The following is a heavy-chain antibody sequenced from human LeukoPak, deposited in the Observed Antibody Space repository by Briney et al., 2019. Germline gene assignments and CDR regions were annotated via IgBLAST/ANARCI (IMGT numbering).Heavy chain of an antibody. J-gene: IGHJ4*02. CDR1: GFTFSSYA. D-gene: IGHD3-22*01. CDR2: ISESGDST. CDR3: AKVTLNHYYDSSGPTY. Sequence: GGSLRLSCAATGFTFSSYAMSWVRQAPGKGLEWVSAISESGDSTYYADSVKGRFTISRDNSKNTLSLLMNSLRAEDTAIYYCAKVTLNHYYDSSGPTYWGQGTLVTVSS. V-gene: IGHV3-23*01.